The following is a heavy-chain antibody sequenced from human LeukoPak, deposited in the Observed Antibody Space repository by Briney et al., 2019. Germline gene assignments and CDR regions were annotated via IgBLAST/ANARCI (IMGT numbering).Heavy chain of an antibody. CDR3: ARDPYSGHYGNDYYYYMDV. CDR1: GFTFSSYS. D-gene: IGHD5-12*01. CDR2: ITSSSSYA. V-gene: IGHV3-21*01. Sequence: PGGSLRLSCAASGFTFSSYSMNWVRQAPGKRLEWVSSITSSSSYAFYADSVKGRFTISRDNAKNSLYLQMNNLRAEDTAVYYYARDPYSGHYGNDYYYYMDVWGKGTTVTISS. J-gene: IGHJ6*03.